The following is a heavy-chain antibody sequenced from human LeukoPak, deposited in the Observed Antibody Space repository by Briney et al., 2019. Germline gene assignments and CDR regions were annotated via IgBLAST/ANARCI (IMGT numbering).Heavy chain of an antibody. V-gene: IGHV3-21*01. CDR3: ARDESGIAAAGYDY. CDR2: ISSSSSYI. CDR1: GFTFSSYS. Sequence: GGSLRLSCAASGFTFSSYSMNWVRQAPGKGLEWVSSISSSSSYIYYADSVKGRFTISRDNAKNSLYLQMNSLRAEDTAVYYCARDESGIAAAGYDYWGQGTLVTVSS. D-gene: IGHD6-13*01. J-gene: IGHJ4*02.